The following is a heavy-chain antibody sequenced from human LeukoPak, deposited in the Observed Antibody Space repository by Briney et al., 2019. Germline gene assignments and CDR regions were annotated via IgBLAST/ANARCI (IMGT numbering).Heavy chain of an antibody. J-gene: IGHJ4*02. D-gene: IGHD2-2*01. Sequence: PSETLSLTCAVYGGSFSGYYWSWIRQPPGKGLEWIGEINHSGSTNYNPSLKSRVTISVDTSKNQFSLKLSSVTAADTAVYCCARVARGTSCCFFDYWGQGTLVTVSS. CDR1: GGSFSGYY. CDR3: ARVARGTSCCFFDY. CDR2: INHSGST. V-gene: IGHV4-34*01.